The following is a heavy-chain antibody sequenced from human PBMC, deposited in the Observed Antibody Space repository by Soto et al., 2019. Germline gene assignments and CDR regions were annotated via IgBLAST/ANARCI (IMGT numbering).Heavy chain of an antibody. Sequence: QLQLQESGPGLVKPSETLSLTCSVSGDSISSSSYYWGWIRQPPGKGLEWIGTINYSGSTYYNPSLKSRVTISVDTSKNQFSLKVSSVTAADTAVYYWASLYGDYVPYWGQGILVSVSS. J-gene: IGHJ4*02. D-gene: IGHD4-17*01. CDR3: ASLYGDYVPY. V-gene: IGHV4-39*01. CDR2: INYSGST. CDR1: GDSISSSSYY.